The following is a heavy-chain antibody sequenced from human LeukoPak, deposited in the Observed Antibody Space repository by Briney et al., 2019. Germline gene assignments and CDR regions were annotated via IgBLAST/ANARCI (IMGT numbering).Heavy chain of an antibody. CDR3: ARQGASALRNFDP. Sequence: TSETLSLTCTVSGGSISSYYWSWIRQPPGKGLEWIGYIYYSGSTNYNPSLKSRVTISVDTSKNQFSLRLSSVTAADTALYYCARQGASALRNFDPWGQGTLVTVSS. V-gene: IGHV4-59*08. D-gene: IGHD3-16*01. CDR1: GGSISSYY. CDR2: IYYSGST. J-gene: IGHJ5*02.